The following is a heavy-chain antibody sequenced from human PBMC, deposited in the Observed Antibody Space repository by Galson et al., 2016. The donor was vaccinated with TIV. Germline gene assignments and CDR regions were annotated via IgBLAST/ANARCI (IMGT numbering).Heavy chain of an antibody. V-gene: IGHV2-5*01. D-gene: IGHD3-9*01. CDR1: GFSITTSGVT. Sequence: PALVKPTQTLRLTCTFSGFSITTSGVTVGWIRQPPGKALEWLAVIYWNDDKRYRPSLKSGLTITKETSKNQVVLMLSNMDPVDTATYYCPHGPSHIMTGYYYFDYWGQGALVTVSS. CDR2: IYWNDDK. J-gene: IGHJ4*02. CDR3: PHGPSHIMTGYYYFDY.